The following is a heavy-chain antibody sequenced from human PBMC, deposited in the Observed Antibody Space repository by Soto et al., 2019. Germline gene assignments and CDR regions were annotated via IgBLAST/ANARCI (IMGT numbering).Heavy chain of an antibody. V-gene: IGHV4-39*01. Sequence: SETLSLTCTVSGGSISSSSYYWGWIRQPPGKWLEWIGSIYYSGSTYYNPSLKSRVTISVDTSKNQFSLKLSSVTAADTAVYYCASATRSYDFWSGYYLNGMDVWGQGTTVTVSS. CDR2: IYYSGST. CDR1: GGSISSSSYY. CDR3: ASATRSYDFWSGYYLNGMDV. D-gene: IGHD3-3*01. J-gene: IGHJ6*02.